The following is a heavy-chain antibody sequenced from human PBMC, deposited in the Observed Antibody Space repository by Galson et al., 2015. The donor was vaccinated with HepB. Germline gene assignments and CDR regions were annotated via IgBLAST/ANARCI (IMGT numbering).Heavy chain of an antibody. Sequence: SVKVSCKASGGTFDNYAINWVRQAPGQGLEWMGRVIPMLDMATYAQKFQGRVTIVADKSTNTAYMELSSLRSEDTAVYYCARAFTLPTDKQNAFAPWGQGPRITVSS. CDR2: VIPMLDMA. CDR3: ARAFTLPTDKQNAFAP. D-gene: IGHD2-2*01. CDR1: GGTFDNYA. J-gene: IGHJ5*02. V-gene: IGHV1-69*04.